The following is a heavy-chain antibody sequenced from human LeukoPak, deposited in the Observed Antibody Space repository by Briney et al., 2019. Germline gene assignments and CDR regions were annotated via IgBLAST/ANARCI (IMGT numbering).Heavy chain of an antibody. J-gene: IGHJ4*02. CDR2: ISYDGSNK. D-gene: IGHD3-22*01. Sequence: GGSLRLSCAASGFTFSSYAMHWVRQAPGKGLEWVAVISYDGSNKYYADSVKGRFTISRDNSKNTLYLQMNSLRAEDTAVYYCARPQSSSGYYWPFDDWGQGTLVTVSS. CDR3: ARPQSSSGYYWPFDD. CDR1: GFTFSSYA. V-gene: IGHV3-30*04.